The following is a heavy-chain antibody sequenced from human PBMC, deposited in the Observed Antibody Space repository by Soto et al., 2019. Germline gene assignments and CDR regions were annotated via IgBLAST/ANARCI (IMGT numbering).Heavy chain of an antibody. D-gene: IGHD2-8*01. Sequence: ASVKVSCKASGYTFTGYYMHWVRQAPGQGLEWMGWINPNSGGTNYAQKFQGWVTMTRDTSISTAYMELSRLRSDDTAVYYCARELVYAISPAYYYGMDVWVQGTTVTVSS. J-gene: IGHJ6*02. V-gene: IGHV1-2*04. CDR1: GYTFTGYY. CDR2: INPNSGGT. CDR3: ARELVYAISPAYYYGMDV.